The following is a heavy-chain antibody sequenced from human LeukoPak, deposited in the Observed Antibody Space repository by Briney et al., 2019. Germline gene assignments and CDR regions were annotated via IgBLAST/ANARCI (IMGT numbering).Heavy chain of an antibody. V-gene: IGHV3-53*01. CDR3: AKKVSVKDYYGMDV. CDR2: IYSDGRT. CDR1: GFTVSSNY. J-gene: IGHJ6*02. Sequence: PGGSLRLSCAASGFTVSSNYMSWVRQAPGKGLEWVSVIYSDGRTYYADSVKGRFTISRDNSKNTLYLQMNSLRAEDTAVYYCAKKVSVKDYYGMDVWGQGTTVTVSS.